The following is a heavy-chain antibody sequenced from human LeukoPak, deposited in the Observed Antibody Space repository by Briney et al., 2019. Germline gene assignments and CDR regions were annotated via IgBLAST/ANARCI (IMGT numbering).Heavy chain of an antibody. Sequence: GGSLRLSCAASGFIFSSYSMNWVRQAPGKGLEWVLYISSSSSTIYYADSVKGRFTISRDNAKNSLYLQMNSLRAEDTAVYYCARSYSSSWPEYFQHWGQGTLVTVSS. V-gene: IGHV3-48*01. D-gene: IGHD6-13*01. CDR3: ARSYSSSWPEYFQH. CDR1: GFIFSSYS. CDR2: ISSSSSTI. J-gene: IGHJ1*01.